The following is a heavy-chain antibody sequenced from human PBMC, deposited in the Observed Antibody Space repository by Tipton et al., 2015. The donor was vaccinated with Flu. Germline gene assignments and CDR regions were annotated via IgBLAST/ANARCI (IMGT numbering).Heavy chain of an antibody. D-gene: IGHD6-6*01. J-gene: IGHJ4*02. CDR1: GDSITSYY. V-gene: IGHV4-59*01. Sequence: LGLSCTVSGDSITSYYWSWIRQPPGKGLEWIGYISNSGGTNYNPSLESRITMSIDTSKNQFSLKLTSLTAADTAVYYCARVHEYFGFSDYWGQGSLVAVSP. CDR3: ARVHEYFGFSDY. CDR2: ISNSGGT.